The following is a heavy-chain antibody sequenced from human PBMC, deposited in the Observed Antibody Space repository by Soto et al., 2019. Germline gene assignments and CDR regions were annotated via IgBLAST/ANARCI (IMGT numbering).Heavy chain of an antibody. Sequence: GGSLRLSCAASGFTFSSYAMSWVRQAAGKGLEWVSAISGSGGSTYYADSVKGRFTISRDNSKNTLYLQMNSLRAEDTAVYYCAKSQTGSSSGWFDPWGQGTLVTVSS. CDR1: GFTFSSYA. J-gene: IGHJ5*02. CDR3: AKSQTGSSSGWFDP. D-gene: IGHD6-6*01. CDR2: ISGSGGST. V-gene: IGHV3-23*01.